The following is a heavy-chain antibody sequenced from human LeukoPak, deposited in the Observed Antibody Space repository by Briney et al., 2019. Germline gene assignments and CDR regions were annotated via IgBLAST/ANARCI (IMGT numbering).Heavy chain of an antibody. D-gene: IGHD2-2*01. CDR1: GFTFSSYW. J-gene: IGHJ6*02. Sequence: GGSLRLSCAASGFTFSSYWMSWVHQAPGKGLEWVANIKQDGSEKYYVDSVKGRFTISRDNAKNSLYLQMNSLRAEDTAVYYCARDRRLGYCSSTSCYPYYYYGMDVWGQGTTVTVSS. V-gene: IGHV3-7*01. CDR3: ARDRRLGYCSSTSCYPYYYYGMDV. CDR2: IKQDGSEK.